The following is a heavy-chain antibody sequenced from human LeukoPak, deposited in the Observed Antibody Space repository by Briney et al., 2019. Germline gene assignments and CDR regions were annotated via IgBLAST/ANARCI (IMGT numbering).Heavy chain of an antibody. Sequence: ASETLSLTCTVSGGSISSGSYYWRWIRQPAGKGLEWIGRIYTSGSTNYNPSLKSRVTISVDTSKNQFSLKLSSVTAADTAVYYCARAAGTAQFYYFDYWGQGTLGTVSS. CDR1: GGSISSGSYY. CDR2: IYTSGST. CDR3: ARAAGTAQFYYFDY. J-gene: IGHJ4*02. V-gene: IGHV4-61*02. D-gene: IGHD1-14*01.